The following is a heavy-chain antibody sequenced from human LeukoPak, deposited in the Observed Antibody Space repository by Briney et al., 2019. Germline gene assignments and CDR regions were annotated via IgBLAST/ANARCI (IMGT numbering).Heavy chain of an antibody. J-gene: IGHJ6*02. CDR2: ISWNSGSI. D-gene: IGHD3-3*01. CDR3: AKDKYYDSTYGMDV. V-gene: IGHV3-9*01. CDR1: GFTFSTYA. Sequence: GGSLRLSCAASGFTFSTYAMSWVRQAPEKGLEWVSGISWNSGSIGYADSVKGRFTISRDNAKNSLYLQMNSLRAADTALYYCAKDKYYDSTYGMDVWGQGTTVTVSS.